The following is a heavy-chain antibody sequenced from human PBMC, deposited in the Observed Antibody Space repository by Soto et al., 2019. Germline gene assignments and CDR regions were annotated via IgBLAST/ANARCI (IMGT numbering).Heavy chain of an antibody. V-gene: IGHV3-23*01. J-gene: IGHJ4*02. CDR1: GFTFSSYA. CDR2: ISGSGGST. Sequence: GESLKISCAASGFTFSSYAMSWVRQAPGKGLEWVSAISGSGGSTYYADSVKGRFTISRDNSKNTLYLQMNSLRAEDTAVYYCAKASTTVNYYFDYWGQGTLVTVSS. D-gene: IGHD4-17*01. CDR3: AKASTTVNYYFDY.